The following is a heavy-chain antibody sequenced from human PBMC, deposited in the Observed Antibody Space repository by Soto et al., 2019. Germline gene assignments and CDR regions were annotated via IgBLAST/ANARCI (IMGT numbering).Heavy chain of an antibody. CDR3: ATSAGSYFAEKYYFDY. Sequence: ASVKVSCKVSGYTLTELSMRWVRQAPGKGLEWMGGFDPEDGETIYAQKFQGRVTMTEDTSTDTAYKELSSLRSEDTAVYYCATSAGSYFAEKYYFDYWGQGTLVTVSS. V-gene: IGHV1-24*01. CDR2: FDPEDGET. CDR1: GYTLTELS. J-gene: IGHJ4*02. D-gene: IGHD1-26*01.